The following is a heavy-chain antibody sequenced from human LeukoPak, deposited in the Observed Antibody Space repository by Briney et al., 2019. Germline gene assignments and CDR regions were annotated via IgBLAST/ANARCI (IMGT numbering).Heavy chain of an antibody. D-gene: IGHD3-22*01. Sequence: GGSLRLSCAASGITFSSYAMSWVRQAPGKGLEWVSAISGSGGSTYYADSVKGRFTISRDNSKNTLYLQMNSLRAEDTAVYYCASSPREYYYDSSGSSPFDYWGQGTLVTVSS. CDR2: ISGSGGST. CDR1: GITFSSYA. V-gene: IGHV3-23*01. CDR3: ASSPREYYYDSSGSSPFDY. J-gene: IGHJ4*02.